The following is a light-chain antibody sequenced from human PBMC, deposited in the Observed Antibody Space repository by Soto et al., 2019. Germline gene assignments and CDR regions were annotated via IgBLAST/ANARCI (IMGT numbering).Light chain of an antibody. CDR1: QSVGIN. CDR2: GAS. V-gene: IGKV3-15*01. Sequence: EVVMTQSPAILSVSPGKRATISCWASQSVGINVAWYQQKPGQAPRILIYGASTRATGSPDRFSASGSATEFTLTISSLLYEDFAVYYCQQYNDWTRTFGQGTKVDIK. J-gene: IGKJ1*01. CDR3: QQYNDWTRT.